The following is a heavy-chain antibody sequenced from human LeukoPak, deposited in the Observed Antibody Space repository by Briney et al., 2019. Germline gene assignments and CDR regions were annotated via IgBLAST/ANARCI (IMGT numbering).Heavy chain of an antibody. CDR3: ARSDFWSGYHRGYFDY. Sequence: GGSLRLSCAASGFTFSSYWMSWVRQAPGKGLERVAKIKQDGSGKYYVDSVKGRFTISRDNAENSLYLQMNSLRVEDTAVYYCARSDFWSGYHRGYFDYWGQGTLVTVSS. V-gene: IGHV3-7*05. J-gene: IGHJ4*02. CDR2: IKQDGSGK. CDR1: GFTFSSYW. D-gene: IGHD3-3*01.